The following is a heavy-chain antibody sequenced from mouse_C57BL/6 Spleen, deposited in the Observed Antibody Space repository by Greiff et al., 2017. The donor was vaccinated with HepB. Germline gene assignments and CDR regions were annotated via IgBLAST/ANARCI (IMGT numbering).Heavy chain of an antibody. CDR1: GYSITSGYY. Sequence: EVQLQQSGPGLVKPSQSLSLTCSVTGYSITSGYYWNWIRQFPGNKLEWMGYISYDGSNNYNPSLKNRISITRDTSKNQFFLKLNSVTTEDTATYYCAREGDGYYPFDYWGQGTTLTVSS. J-gene: IGHJ2*01. V-gene: IGHV3-6*01. D-gene: IGHD2-3*01. CDR2: ISYDGSN. CDR3: AREGDGYYPFDY.